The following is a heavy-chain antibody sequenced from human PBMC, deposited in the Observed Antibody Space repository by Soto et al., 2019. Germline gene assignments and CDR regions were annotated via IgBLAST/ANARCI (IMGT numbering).Heavy chain of an antibody. V-gene: IGHV4-59*01. J-gene: IGHJ4*02. CDR3: ATGQIYYGSHY. Sequence: QVQLQESGPGLVKPSETLSLTCTVSGGSISHYYWSWIRQPPGKGLEWIGYVYYTGSTNYNPSLMSRVTLPLDTSKNQFSLKLSSVTAADTAVYYCATGQIYYGSHYWGQGTLVTVSS. CDR2: VYYTGST. CDR1: GGSISHYY. D-gene: IGHD3-10*01.